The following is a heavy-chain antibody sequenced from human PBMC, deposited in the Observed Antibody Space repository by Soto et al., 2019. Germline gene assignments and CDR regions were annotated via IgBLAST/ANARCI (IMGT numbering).Heavy chain of an antibody. CDR2: IIPIFGTA. D-gene: IGHD3-9*01. CDR1: GGTFSSYA. V-gene: IGHV1-69*13. J-gene: IGHJ6*03. CDR3: AAGPPQNYDMLTGYYLPHYYMDV. Sequence: SVKVSCKASGGTFSSYAISWVRQAPGQGLEWMGGIIPIFGTANYAQKFQGRVTITADESTSTAYMELSSLRSEDTAVYYCAAGPPQNYDMLTGYYLPHYYMDVWGKGTTVTVSS.